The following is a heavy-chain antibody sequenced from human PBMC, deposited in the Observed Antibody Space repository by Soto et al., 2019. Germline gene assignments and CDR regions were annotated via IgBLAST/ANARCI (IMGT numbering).Heavy chain of an antibody. CDR3: ARDSPPPPYYESSGWLDY. Sequence: QVQLVQSGAEVKKPGASVKVSCKASGYTFTSYGISWVRQAPGQGLEWMGWISAYNGNTNYAQKLQGRVTMTTDTSTSTAYMELRSLRSDDTAVYYCARDSPPPPYYESSGWLDYWGQGTLVTVSS. CDR2: ISAYNGNT. D-gene: IGHD3-22*01. CDR1: GYTFTSYG. V-gene: IGHV1-18*01. J-gene: IGHJ4*02.